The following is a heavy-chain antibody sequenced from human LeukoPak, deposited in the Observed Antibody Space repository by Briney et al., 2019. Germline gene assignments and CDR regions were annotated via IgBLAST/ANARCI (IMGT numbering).Heavy chain of an antibody. CDR2: IKQDGSEK. Sequence: PGGSLRLSCAASGFSFSSYWMSWVRQAPGEGLEWVANIKQDGSEKYYVDSVKGRFTISRDNAKNSLYLQMNSLRAEDTAVYYCARGDSSGWYPGDYWGQGTLVTVSS. J-gene: IGHJ4*02. V-gene: IGHV3-7*01. CDR1: GFSFSSYW. D-gene: IGHD6-19*01. CDR3: ARGDSSGWYPGDY.